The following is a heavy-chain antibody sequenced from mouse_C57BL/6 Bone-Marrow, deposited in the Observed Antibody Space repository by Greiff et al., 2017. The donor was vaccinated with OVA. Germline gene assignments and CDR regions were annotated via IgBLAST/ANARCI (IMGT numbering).Heavy chain of an antibody. CDR2: IRLKSDNYAT. CDR3: TGGSSYDWYFDV. Sequence: EVKLVESGGGLVQPGGSMKLSCVASGFTFSNYWMNWVRQSPEKGLEWVAQIRLKSDNYATHYAESVKGRFTISRDDSKSSVYLQMNNLRAEDTGIYYCTGGSSYDWYFDVWGTGTTVTVSS. CDR1: GFTFSNYW. V-gene: IGHV6-3*01. D-gene: IGHD1-1*01. J-gene: IGHJ1*03.